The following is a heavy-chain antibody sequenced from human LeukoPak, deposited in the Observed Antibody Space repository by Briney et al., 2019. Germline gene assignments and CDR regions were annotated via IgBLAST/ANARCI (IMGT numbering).Heavy chain of an antibody. CDR3: ARGSSWLNGNLGTVDY. J-gene: IGHJ4*02. CDR2: ISGSGDST. D-gene: IGHD3-22*01. Sequence: PGGSLRLSCAVSGFTFSSYAMSWVRQAPGKGLEWVSSISGSGDSTYYADSVKGRFIISRDNSKNTLYLQMNSLRAEDTAVYYCARGSSWLNGNLGTVDYWGQGTLVTVSS. V-gene: IGHV3-23*01. CDR1: GFTFSSYA.